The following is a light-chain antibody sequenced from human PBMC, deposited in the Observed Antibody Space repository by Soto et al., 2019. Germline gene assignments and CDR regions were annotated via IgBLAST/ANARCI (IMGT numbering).Light chain of an antibody. V-gene: IGKV1-39*01. CDR2: AAS. CDR3: QQCYSSPPT. J-gene: IGKJ1*01. Sequence: DIQMTQSPSTLSASVGDRVTITCRASQSITTYVNWYQQKLGKAPTLLIYAASSLQSGVPSRFSGSGSGTDFTLTISSLQPEDFATYFCQQCYSSPPTFGQGTKVEI. CDR1: QSITTY.